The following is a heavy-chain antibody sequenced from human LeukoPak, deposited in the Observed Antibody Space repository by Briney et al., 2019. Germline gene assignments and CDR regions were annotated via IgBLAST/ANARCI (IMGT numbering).Heavy chain of an antibody. CDR1: GYTYTGYY. CDR2: INPKSGGT. D-gene: IGHD2-2*01. V-gene: IGHV1-2*02. CDR3: ARFGFLHCSSTSCYEYYYYYGMDV. J-gene: IGHJ6*02. Sequence: ASVKVSCKASGYTYTGYYMHWVRQAPGQGLEWMGWINPKSGGTNYAQKFQGRVTMTRDTSISAAYMELSRLRSDDTAVYYCARFGFLHCSSTSCYEYYYYYGMDVWGQGTTVTVSS.